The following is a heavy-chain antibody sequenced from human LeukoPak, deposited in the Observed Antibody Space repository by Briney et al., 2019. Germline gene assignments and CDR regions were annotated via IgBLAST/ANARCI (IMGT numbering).Heavy chain of an antibody. J-gene: IGHJ5*02. V-gene: IGHV3-23*01. CDR1: GFTFSNYA. CDR2: ISGSGGTT. D-gene: IGHD2-2*01. CDR3: ARGDCSSTSCSSTPKNWFDP. Sequence: GGSLRLSCAASGFTFSNYAMSWVRQAPGKGLEWVSAISGSGGTTYYADSVKGRFTISKDNSMNTLYLQMNSLRAEDTAVFYCARGDCSSTSCSSTPKNWFDPWGQGTLVSVSS.